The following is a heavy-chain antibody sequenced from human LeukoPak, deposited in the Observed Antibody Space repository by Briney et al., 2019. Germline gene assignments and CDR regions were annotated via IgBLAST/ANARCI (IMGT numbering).Heavy chain of an antibody. J-gene: IGHJ4*02. CDR3: ARSYGDYSHFDY. V-gene: IGHV1-3*01. D-gene: IGHD4-17*01. CDR1: GYTFTGYY. Sequence: ASVKVSCKASGYTFTGYYMHWVRQAPGQRLEWMGWINAGNSNTKYSQKLQGRVIITRDTSASTAYMELSSLRSEDTAMYYCARSYGDYSHFDYWGQGTLVTVSS. CDR2: INAGNSNT.